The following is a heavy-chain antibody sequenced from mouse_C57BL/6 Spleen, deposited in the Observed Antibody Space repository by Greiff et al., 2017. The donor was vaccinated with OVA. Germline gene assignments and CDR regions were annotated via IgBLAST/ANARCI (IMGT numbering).Heavy chain of an antibody. CDR1: GYAFSSYW. CDR3: ARGYGSRDYFDY. V-gene: IGHV1-80*01. Sequence: VQLQQSGAELVKPGASVKISCKASGYAFSSYWMNWVKQRPGKGLEWIGQIYPGDGDTNYNGKFKGKATLTADKSSSTAYMQLSSLTSEDSAVYFCARGYGSRDYFDYWGQGTTLTVSS. CDR2: IYPGDGDT. J-gene: IGHJ2*01. D-gene: IGHD1-1*01.